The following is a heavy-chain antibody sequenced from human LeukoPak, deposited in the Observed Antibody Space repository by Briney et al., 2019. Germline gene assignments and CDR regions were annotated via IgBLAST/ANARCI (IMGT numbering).Heavy chain of an antibody. CDR3: AGKGRFGEYYYGMDV. CDR2: INHSGST. D-gene: IGHD3-10*01. Sequence: SETQSLTCAVYGGSFSGYYWSWIRQPPGKGLEWIGEINHSGSTNYNPSLKSRVTISVDTSKNQFSLKLSSVTAADTAVYYCAGKGRFGEYYYGMDVWGQGTTVTVSS. CDR1: GGSFSGYY. V-gene: IGHV4-34*01. J-gene: IGHJ6*02.